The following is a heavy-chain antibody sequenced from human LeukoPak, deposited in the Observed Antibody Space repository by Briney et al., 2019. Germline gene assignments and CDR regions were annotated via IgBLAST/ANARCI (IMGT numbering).Heavy chain of an antibody. CDR3: AKIAYSHFDY. CDR2: ISDGGTRT. V-gene: IGHV3-23*01. J-gene: IGHJ4*02. Sequence: PGGSLRLSCAASGFTFSSYAMSWVRQAPGTGLEWGSTISDGGTRTYYADSVRGRFTISRDNSKNTLYLQMNSLRAEDTALYYCAKIAYSHFDYWGQGTLVTVSS. D-gene: IGHD2-15*01. CDR1: GFTFSSYA.